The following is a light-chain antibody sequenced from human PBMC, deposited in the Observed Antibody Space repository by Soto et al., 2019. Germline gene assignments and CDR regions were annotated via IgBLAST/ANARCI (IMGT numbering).Light chain of an antibody. CDR3: SSHAGSINVV. Sequence: QSVLTQPPSASGSPGQSVTISCTGTSSDVGGYNYVSWYQQHPGKAPKLMIYEVSKRPSGVPDRFSGSKSDNTASLTVSGLQAEDEADYYCSSHAGSINVVFGGGTKVTVL. CDR1: SSDVGGYNY. J-gene: IGLJ2*01. CDR2: EVS. V-gene: IGLV2-8*01.